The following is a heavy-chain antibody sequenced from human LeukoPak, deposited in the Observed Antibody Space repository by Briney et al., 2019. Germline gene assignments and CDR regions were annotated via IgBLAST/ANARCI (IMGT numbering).Heavy chain of an antibody. V-gene: IGHV4-34*01. J-gene: IGHJ6*03. CDR2: INHSGST. CDR3: ARGRGYSYGWAHYYYYMDV. D-gene: IGHD5-18*01. Sequence: SETLSLTCAVYGGSFSGYYWSWIRQPPGKGLEWIGEINHSGSTNYNPSLKSRVTISVDTSKNQFSLKLSSVTAADTAVYYCARGRGYSYGWAHYYYYMDVWGKGTTVTVSS. CDR1: GGSFSGYY.